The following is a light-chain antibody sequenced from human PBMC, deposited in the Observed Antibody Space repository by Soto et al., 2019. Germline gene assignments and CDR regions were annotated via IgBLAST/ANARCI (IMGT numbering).Light chain of an antibody. CDR3: QQYGSSSIT. CDR1: QSVSSN. J-gene: IGKJ5*01. Sequence: TPSAATRSVSPGERATLXXRASQSVSSNLAWYQQKPGQAPRLLIYGASTRATGIPARFSGSGSGTEFTLTISSLQSEDFAVYYCQQYGSSSITFGQGTRLEI. V-gene: IGKV3-15*01. CDR2: GAS.